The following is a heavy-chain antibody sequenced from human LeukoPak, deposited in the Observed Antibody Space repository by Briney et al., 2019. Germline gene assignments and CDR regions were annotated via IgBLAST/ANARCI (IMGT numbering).Heavy chain of an antibody. D-gene: IGHD3-22*01. CDR3: ARGGTYYYDRSGSDYFQH. V-gene: IGHV4-59*01. CDR1: GGSISSYY. CDR2: MYYSGST. Sequence: SETLSLTCTVSGGSISSYYWSWIRQPPGKGLEWIGYMYYSGSTNNNPSLKSRVTISVDTSKNQFSLKLSSVTAADTAVYHCARGGTYYYDRSGSDYFQHWGQGTLVTVSS. J-gene: IGHJ1*01.